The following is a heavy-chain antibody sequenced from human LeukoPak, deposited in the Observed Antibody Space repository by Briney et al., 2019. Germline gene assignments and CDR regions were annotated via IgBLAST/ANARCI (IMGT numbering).Heavy chain of an antibody. J-gene: IGHJ5*02. CDR1: GGSISSYY. Sequence: PETLSLTCTVSGGSISSYYWSWIRQPAGKGLEWIGRIYTSGSTNYNPSLKSRVTMSVDTSKNQFSLKLSSVTAADTAVYYCVGSSSPDNGYLNWFDPWGQGTLVTVSS. D-gene: IGHD6-6*01. CDR3: VGSSSPDNGYLNWFDP. CDR2: IYTSGST. V-gene: IGHV4-4*07.